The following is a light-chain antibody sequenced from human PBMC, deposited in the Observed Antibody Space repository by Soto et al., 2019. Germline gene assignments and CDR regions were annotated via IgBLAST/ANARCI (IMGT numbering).Light chain of an antibody. CDR1: QGISSY. J-gene: IGKJ3*01. V-gene: IGKV1-8*01. Sequence: IKMTQSPSSLSASTGDRVTITCRASQGISSYLAWYQQKPGKAPKLLIYAASTLQSGVPSRFSGSGSGTDFTLTISCLQSEDFATYYCQQYYSYPRTFGPGTKVDN. CDR3: QQYYSYPRT. CDR2: AAS.